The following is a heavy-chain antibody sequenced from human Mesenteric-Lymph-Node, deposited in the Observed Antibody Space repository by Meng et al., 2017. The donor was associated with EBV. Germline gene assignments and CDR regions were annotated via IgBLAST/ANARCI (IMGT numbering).Heavy chain of an antibody. CDR3: VRASYSAYDS. V-gene: IGHV3-21*01. CDR1: GFNFSNYA. CDR2: INSDSRYI. Sequence: EGQLVEAGGGLLKPGGSLRLSCAASGFNFSNYAMNWVRQAPGKGPEWVSSINSDSRYIYYADSVKGRFTISRDNAKNSLYLQVNSLKAEDSAVYYCVRASYSAYDSWGQGTLVTVSS. D-gene: IGHD5-12*01. J-gene: IGHJ4*02.